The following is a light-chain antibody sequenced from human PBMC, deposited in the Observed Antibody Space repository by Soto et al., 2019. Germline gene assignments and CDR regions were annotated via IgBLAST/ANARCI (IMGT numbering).Light chain of an antibody. CDR2: AAS. J-gene: IGKJ1*01. V-gene: IGKV1-8*01. CDR1: QGISSY. CDR3: QHYNDWPT. Sequence: AIRMTQSPSSLSASTGDRVTITFRASQGISSYLAWYQQKPGKAPKLLIYAASTLQSGVPSRFSGSGSGTEFTLTISSLQSEDFAVYYCQHYNDWPTFGQGTKVDNK.